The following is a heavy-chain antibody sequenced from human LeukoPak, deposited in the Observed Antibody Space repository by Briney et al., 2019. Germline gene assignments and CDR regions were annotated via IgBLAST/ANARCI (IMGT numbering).Heavy chain of an antibody. V-gene: IGHV4-59*01. Sequence: SETLSLTCTVSGGSISTYYWSWIRHPPGKGLEWIGYIYYSGSTNYHPSLKSRVTISIDTSNNQFSLTLSSVTAADTAVYYSAGSERYSSGWYFYFDSWGQGTLVTVSS. CDR2: IYYSGST. J-gene: IGHJ4*02. CDR3: AGSERYSSGWYFYFDS. D-gene: IGHD6-19*01. CDR1: GGSISTYY.